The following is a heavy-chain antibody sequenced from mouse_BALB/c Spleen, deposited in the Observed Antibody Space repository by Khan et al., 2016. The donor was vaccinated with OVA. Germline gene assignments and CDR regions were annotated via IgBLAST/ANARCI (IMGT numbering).Heavy chain of an antibody. CDR3: TRLAYYYNSEGFAY. D-gene: IGHD1-1*01. V-gene: IGHV5-6*01. J-gene: IGHJ3*01. Sequence: EVELVESGGDLVKPGGSLKLSCAASGFTFSTYGMSWVRQTPDKRLEWVAALSSVGSYTYYPDSVKGRFIISRDNAKNTLYLQMSSLKSEDTAMYYCTRLAYYYNSEGFAYWGQGTLVTVSA. CDR2: LSSVGSYT. CDR1: GFTFSTYG.